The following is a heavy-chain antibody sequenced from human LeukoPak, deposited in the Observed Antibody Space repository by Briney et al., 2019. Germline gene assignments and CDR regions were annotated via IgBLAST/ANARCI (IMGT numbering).Heavy chain of an antibody. V-gene: IGHV3-30*02. CDR2: IRYDGSNK. CDR1: GFTFSGYG. Sequence: GGSLRLSCAASGFTFSGYGMHWVRQAAGKGLEWVAFIRYDGSNKYYADSAKGRFTISRDNSKTTLYLQMNSLRPEDTAVYYCARRPEDCSGNSCYTAPDYWGQGTLVTVSS. D-gene: IGHD2-15*01. J-gene: IGHJ4*02. CDR3: ARRPEDCSGNSCYTAPDY.